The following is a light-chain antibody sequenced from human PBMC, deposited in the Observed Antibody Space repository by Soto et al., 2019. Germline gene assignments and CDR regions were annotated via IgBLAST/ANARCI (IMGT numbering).Light chain of an antibody. CDR1: QSINSW. J-gene: IGKJ1*01. Sequence: DIQMTQSPSTLSASVGVRVTITCRASQSINSWLAWYQQKPGKAPKVLIYKASSLESGVPSRFSGSGSGTEFTLTISSLQPDDFATYYCQQYSTYWTFGQGTTVEIK. CDR2: KAS. CDR3: QQYSTYWT. V-gene: IGKV1-5*03.